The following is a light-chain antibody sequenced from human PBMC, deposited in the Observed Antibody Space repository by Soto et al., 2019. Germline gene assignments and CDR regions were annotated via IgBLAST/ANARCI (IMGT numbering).Light chain of an antibody. CDR1: QSVSSSY. CDR3: QQYGSLPWT. CDR2: DAS. Sequence: EIVLTQSPGTLSLSPGERATLSCRAGQSVSSSYLDLYQQRPDQAPRLLIFDASTRATGVPERFSGSGSGTDFSLIISRLEPEDFAVYHCQQYGSLPWTFGQGTKVEI. J-gene: IGKJ1*01. V-gene: IGKV3-20*01.